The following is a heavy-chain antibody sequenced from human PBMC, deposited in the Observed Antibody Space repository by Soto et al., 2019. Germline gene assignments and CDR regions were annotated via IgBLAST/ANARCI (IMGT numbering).Heavy chain of an antibody. J-gene: IGHJ2*01. Sequence: ELQLLESGGGVVQPGGSLRLSCAASGFNFRRFAMSWVRQAPGKGLEWVSGMSERTGPPLYSDSVKGRFTISRDNSKSALNLEMNSLRPADTAVYYCAKDQENTDYYWMFDLWGRGTPVTVSS. V-gene: IGHV3-23*01. D-gene: IGHD4-17*01. CDR1: GFNFRRFA. CDR3: AKDQENTDYYWMFDL. CDR2: MSERTGPP.